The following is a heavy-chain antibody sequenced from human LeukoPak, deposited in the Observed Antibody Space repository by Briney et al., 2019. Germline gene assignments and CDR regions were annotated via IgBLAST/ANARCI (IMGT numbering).Heavy chain of an antibody. J-gene: IGHJ2*01. CDR3: ARWVWYFDL. V-gene: IGHV4-39*07. Sequence: SQTLSLTCTVSSGSIRSSSYYWSWIRQPPGKGLEWIGEINHSGSTNYNPSLKSRVTISVDTSKNQFSLKLSSVTAADTAVYYCARWVWYFDLWGRGTLVTVSS. CDR1: SGSIRSSSYY. CDR2: INHSGST.